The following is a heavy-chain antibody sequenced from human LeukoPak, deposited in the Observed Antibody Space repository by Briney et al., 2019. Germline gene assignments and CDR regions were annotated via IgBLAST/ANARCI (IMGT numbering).Heavy chain of an antibody. Sequence: GGSLRLSCTASGFTFSTYAMSWVRQAPGKGLEWVSAIGVSGYSTYYADSVKGRSTISRDNSKNALYLQMSSLRAEDTAVYYCARDFSYHSPLPPYSDYWGQGTLVTVSS. CDR3: ARDFSYHSPLPPYSDY. CDR1: GFTFSTYA. CDR2: IGVSGYST. V-gene: IGHV3-23*01. J-gene: IGHJ4*02. D-gene: IGHD2-21*01.